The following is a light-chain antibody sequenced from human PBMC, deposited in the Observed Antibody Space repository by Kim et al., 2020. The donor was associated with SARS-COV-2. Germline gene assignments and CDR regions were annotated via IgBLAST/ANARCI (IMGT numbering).Light chain of an antibody. CDR3: QQFYTMWT. CDR2: SAS. CDR1: QSIDTY. V-gene: IGKV1-39*01. J-gene: IGKJ1*01. Sequence: IQMTQSPSSLSASVGDRVTITCRASQSIDTYLNWFQQKAGKVPKLLISSASTLQSGVPSRFSGSGSGTDFTLTISSLQPEDFATYYCQQFYTMWTFGQGTKLEIK.